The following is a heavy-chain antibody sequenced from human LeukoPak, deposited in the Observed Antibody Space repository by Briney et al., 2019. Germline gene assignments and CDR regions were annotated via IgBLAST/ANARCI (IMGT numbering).Heavy chain of an antibody. Sequence: GGSLRLSCAASGFTFSSYSMNWVRQAPGKGLEWVSSISSSSSYIYYADSVKGRFTISRDNAKNSLYLQMNSLRAEDTAVYYCARENRSGYSSRFDYWGQGTLVTVSS. D-gene: IGHD5-18*01. CDR2: ISSSSSYI. CDR3: ARENRSGYSSRFDY. V-gene: IGHV3-21*04. CDR1: GFTFSSYS. J-gene: IGHJ4*02.